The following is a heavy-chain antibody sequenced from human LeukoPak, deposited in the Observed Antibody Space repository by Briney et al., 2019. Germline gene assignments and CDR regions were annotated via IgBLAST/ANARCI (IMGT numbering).Heavy chain of an antibody. CDR1: TFNFSDYG. CDR3: AMKAVPRPRLHDAFDF. J-gene: IGHJ3*01. Sequence: PGRSLRLSCGDSTFNFSDYGMHWVRQAPGKGLEWLALISYDGRTKFYADSLKGRFTISRDISKNTLYLQMNSLRADDTAVYYCAMKAVPRPRLHDAFDFWGQGTVVSVSS. D-gene: IGHD5-24*01. V-gene: IGHV3-30*03. CDR2: ISYDGRTK.